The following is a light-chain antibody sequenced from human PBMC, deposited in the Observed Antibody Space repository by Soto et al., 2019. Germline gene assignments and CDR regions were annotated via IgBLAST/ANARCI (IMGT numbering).Light chain of an antibody. CDR3: AAWDDSLNGYV. CDR1: SSNIGNNA. CDR2: YDD. Sequence: QSVLTQPPSVSEGPRQRVTISCSGSSSNIGNNAVNWYQQLPGKAPKLLIYYDDLLPSGVSDRFSGSKSGTSASLAISGLQSEDEADYYCAAWDDSLNGYVFGTGT. V-gene: IGLV1-36*01. J-gene: IGLJ1*01.